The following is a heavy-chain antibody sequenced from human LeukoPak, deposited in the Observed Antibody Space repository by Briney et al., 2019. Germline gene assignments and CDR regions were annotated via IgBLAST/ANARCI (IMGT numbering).Heavy chain of an antibody. CDR2: ISSSGSTI. Sequence: PGGSLRLSCAASGFTFSDCYMSWIRQAPGKGLEWVSYISSSGSTIYYADSVKGRFTISRDTSQNTLSLQMNSLRAEDTAVYYCVRKNRDFNAAFDIWGQGTVVTVSS. D-gene: IGHD1-14*01. CDR3: VRKNRDFNAAFDI. CDR1: GFTFSDCY. J-gene: IGHJ3*02. V-gene: IGHV3-11*01.